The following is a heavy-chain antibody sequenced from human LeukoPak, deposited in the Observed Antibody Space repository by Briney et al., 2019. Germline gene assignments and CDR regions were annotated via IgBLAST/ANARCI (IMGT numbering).Heavy chain of an antibody. J-gene: IGHJ4*02. D-gene: IGHD2-8*01. CDR2: ISSSSSTI. Sequence: GGSLRLSCAAPGFTFSSYSMNWVRQAPGKGLEWVSYISSSSSTIYYADSVKGRFTISRDNAKNSLYLQMNSLRAEDTAVYYCARGGRAVSLDYWGQGTLVTVSS. CDR3: ARGGRAVSLDY. V-gene: IGHV3-48*01. CDR1: GFTFSSYS.